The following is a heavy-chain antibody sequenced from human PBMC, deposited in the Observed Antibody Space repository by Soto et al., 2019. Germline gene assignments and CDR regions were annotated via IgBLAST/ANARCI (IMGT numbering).Heavy chain of an antibody. CDR3: ARGRQLAGGWFDP. D-gene: IGHD6-6*01. V-gene: IGHV4-34*01. CDR1: GGSFSGYY. J-gene: IGHJ5*02. Sequence: SETLSLTCAFYGGSFSGYYWSWIRQPPGKGLEWIGEINHSGSTNYNPSLKSRVTISVDTSKNQFSLKLSSVTAADTAVYYCARGRQLAGGWFDPWGQGTLVTVSS. CDR2: INHSGST.